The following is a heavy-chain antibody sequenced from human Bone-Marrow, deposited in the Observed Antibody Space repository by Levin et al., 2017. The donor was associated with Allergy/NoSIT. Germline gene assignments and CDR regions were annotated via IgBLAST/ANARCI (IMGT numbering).Heavy chain of an antibody. J-gene: IGHJ5*02. CDR2: ITGMSRNT. V-gene: IGHV3-21*06. CDR3: VRGDILTGSQGFDP. D-gene: IGHD3-9*01. Sequence: GGSLRLSCAASGFSFSTYDMNWVRQPPGKGLQWVSSITGMSRNTYYTASVKGRFTISRDNAKNLVFLQMSSLRADDTAVYYCVRGDILTGSQGFDPWGQGTLVTVSS. CDR1: GFSFSTYD.